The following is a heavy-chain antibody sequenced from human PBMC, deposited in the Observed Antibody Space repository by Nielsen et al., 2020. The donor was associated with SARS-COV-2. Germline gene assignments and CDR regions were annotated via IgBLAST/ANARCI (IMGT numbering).Heavy chain of an antibody. Sequence: SLKISCAASKFTFDHYAMHWVRQAPGKGLEWVSGISWNSGNTGYADSVKGRFTISRDNAKNSLYLQMNSLRAEDAGVYYCTKGAQLGDYWGQGTLVTVSS. V-gene: IGHV3-9*01. J-gene: IGHJ4*02. CDR1: KFTFDHYA. CDR3: TKGAQLGDY. D-gene: IGHD6-13*01. CDR2: ISWNSGNT.